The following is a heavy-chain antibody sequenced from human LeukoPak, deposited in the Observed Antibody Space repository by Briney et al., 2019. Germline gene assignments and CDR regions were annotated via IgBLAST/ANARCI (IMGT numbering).Heavy chain of an antibody. CDR2: INPSGGST. V-gene: IGHV1-46*01. D-gene: IGHD3-10*01. Sequence: GASVKVSCKASGYTFTSYYMHWVRQAPGQGLEWMGIINPSGGSTSYAQKFQGRVTITADKSTSTAYMELSSLRSEDTAVYYCARAPPRGYYGSGSYYKGYYYYYMDVWGKGTTVTVSS. CDR3: ARAPPRGYYGSGSYYKGYYYYYMDV. CDR1: GYTFTSYY. J-gene: IGHJ6*03.